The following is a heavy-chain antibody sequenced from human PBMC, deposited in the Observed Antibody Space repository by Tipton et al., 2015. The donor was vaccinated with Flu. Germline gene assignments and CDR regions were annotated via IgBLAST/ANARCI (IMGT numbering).Heavy chain of an antibody. Sequence: TLSLTCTVSGGFVSSYYWNWIRQPPGKGLEWIGYSYNNQYTKYNPSLKSRVTVSVDPSMSQFSLRLTSVTAADTAVYYCARRDYSNYVSEPKNWFDSRSQGTLFTGSS. J-gene: IGHJ5*01. CDR2: SYNNQYT. CDR3: ARRDYSNYVSEPKNWFDS. V-gene: IGHV4-4*09. CDR1: GGFVSSYY. D-gene: IGHD4-11*01.